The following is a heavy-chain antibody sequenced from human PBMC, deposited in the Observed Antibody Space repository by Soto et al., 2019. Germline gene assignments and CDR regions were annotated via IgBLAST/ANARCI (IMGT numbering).Heavy chain of an antibody. D-gene: IGHD2-15*01. CDR2: IKSKTDGGTT. CDR1: GFTFSNAW. CDR3: TTDPGSVVVVAATPYYYYYGMDV. V-gene: IGHV3-15*01. Sequence: EVQLVESGGGLVKPGGSLRLSCAASGFTFSNAWMSWVRQAPGKGLEWVGRIKSKTDGGTTDYAAPVKGRFTISRDDSKKTLYLQMNSLKTEDTAVYYCTTDPGSVVVVAATPYYYYYGMDVWGQGTTVTVSS. J-gene: IGHJ6*02.